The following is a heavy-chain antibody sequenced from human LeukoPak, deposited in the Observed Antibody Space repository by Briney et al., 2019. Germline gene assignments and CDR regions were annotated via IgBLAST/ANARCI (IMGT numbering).Heavy chain of an antibody. Sequence: PGGSLRLSCAASGFTFDDYGMSWVRQAPGKGLEWVSSINWNGGSAGYADSVKGRFTISRGNAKNSLYLQMSSLRAEDTALYYCARALDSSGFYPYSFDYWGQGTLVTVSS. D-gene: IGHD3-22*01. CDR2: INWNGGSA. CDR3: ARALDSSGFYPYSFDY. V-gene: IGHV3-20*04. CDR1: GFTFDDYG. J-gene: IGHJ4*02.